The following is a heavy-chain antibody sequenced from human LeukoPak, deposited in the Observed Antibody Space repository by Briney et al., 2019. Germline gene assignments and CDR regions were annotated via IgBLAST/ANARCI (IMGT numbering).Heavy chain of an antibody. CDR2: IIPIFGTA. CDR1: GGTFSIYA. D-gene: IGHD3-10*02. V-gene: IGHV1-69*05. Sequence: SVTVSFTASGGTFSIYAISWVRQAPGQGLEWMGGIIPIFGTANYAQKFQGRVTITTDESTSTAYMELSSLRSEDRAVYYCARGESVRGAFDIWGQGTMVTVSS. CDR3: ARGESVRGAFDI. J-gene: IGHJ3*02.